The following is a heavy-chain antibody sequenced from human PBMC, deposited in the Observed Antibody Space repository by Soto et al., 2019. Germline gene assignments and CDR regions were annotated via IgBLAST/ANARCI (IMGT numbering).Heavy chain of an antibody. CDR1: GFTFSSYG. V-gene: IGHV3-30*18. CDR2: ISYDGSSK. J-gene: IGHJ6*03. D-gene: IGHD2-2*01. CDR3: AKEVGYCSSTSCYAPYYYYYMDV. Sequence: GGSLRLSCAASGFTFSSYGMHWVRQAPGKGLEWVAVISYDGSSKYYADSVKGRFTISIDNSKNTLYLQMNSLRAEETAVYYCAKEVGYCSSTSCYAPYYYYYMDVWGKGTTVTVSS.